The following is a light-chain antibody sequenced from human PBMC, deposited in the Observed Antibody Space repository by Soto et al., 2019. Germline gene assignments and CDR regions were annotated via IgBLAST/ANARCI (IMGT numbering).Light chain of an antibody. Sequence: DIQMTQSPSSLSASVGDRFTITCRASQSISSYLNWYQQKPGKAPKXXIYAASSLQSGVPSRFSGSGSGTEFTLTISSLKPDDFATYDCQQYNSYSWTFGQGTKVDIK. CDR2: AAS. CDR3: QQYNSYSWT. V-gene: IGKV1-39*01. J-gene: IGKJ1*01. CDR1: QSISSY.